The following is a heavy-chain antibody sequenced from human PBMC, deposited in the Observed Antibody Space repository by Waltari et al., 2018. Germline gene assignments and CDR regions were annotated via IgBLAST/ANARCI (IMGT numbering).Heavy chain of an antibody. Sequence: VQLVESGGGVVQPGGSLRLSCATSGFLFSSYGIHWVRQAPGKGPEWVSFILYDGSKKYYADSVEGRFTISRDNSKNTVYLQMDSLRAEDTAVYYCAKDWFTTPGYWGQGTLVTVSS. J-gene: IGHJ4*02. CDR2: ILYDGSKK. D-gene: IGHD3-10*01. V-gene: IGHV3-30*02. CDR1: GFLFSSYG. CDR3: AKDWFTTPGY.